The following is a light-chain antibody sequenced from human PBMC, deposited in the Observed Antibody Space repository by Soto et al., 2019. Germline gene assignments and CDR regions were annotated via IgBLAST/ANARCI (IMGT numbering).Light chain of an antibody. CDR1: HDITSY. CDR2: DAS. CDR3: QKCDYRPI. V-gene: IGKV1-33*01. J-gene: IGKJ3*01. Sequence: DIQMTPSPYSLSASVGDRVTITCQASHDITSYLNWYQHKPGKAPKLLIYDASILEAGVPSRFSVSGSGTHFTFTSSSLQPDDVATYYCQKCDYRPIFGPGTTVDFK.